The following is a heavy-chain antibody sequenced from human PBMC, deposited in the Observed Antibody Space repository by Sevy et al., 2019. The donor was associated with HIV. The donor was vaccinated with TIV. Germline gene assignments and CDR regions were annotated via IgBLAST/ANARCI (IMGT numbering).Heavy chain of an antibody. CDR3: VKGPYSSSPGTYYYYGMDV. CDR2: ISSNGGST. CDR1: GFTFSSYA. D-gene: IGHD6-13*01. Sequence: GGSLRLSCSASGFTFSSYAMHWVRQAPGKGLEYVSAISSNGGSTYYADSVKGRFTISRDNSKNTLYLQMSSLRAEDTAVYYCVKGPYSSSPGTYYYYGMDVWGQRTTVTVSS. V-gene: IGHV3-64D*06. J-gene: IGHJ6*02.